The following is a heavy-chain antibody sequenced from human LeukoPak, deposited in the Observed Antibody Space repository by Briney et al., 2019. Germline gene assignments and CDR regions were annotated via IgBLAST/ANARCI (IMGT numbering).Heavy chain of an antibody. Sequence: SETLSLTCSVSGGSISSSSYYWGWIRQPPGKGLEWIGSMYYSGSTDYNPSLKSRITISVDTSKNQFSLKVSSVTAADTAVYFCARGGSYYDSWGQGTLVTVSS. CDR3: ARGGSYYDS. CDR1: GGSISSSSYY. D-gene: IGHD3-10*01. J-gene: IGHJ4*02. V-gene: IGHV4-39*07. CDR2: MYYSGST.